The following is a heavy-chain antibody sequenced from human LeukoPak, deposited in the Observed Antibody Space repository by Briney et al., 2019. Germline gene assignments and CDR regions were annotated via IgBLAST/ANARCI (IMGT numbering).Heavy chain of an antibody. J-gene: IGHJ5*02. V-gene: IGHV6-1*01. CDR1: GDTVSSNSAT. Sequence: SQTLSLTCAISGDTVSSNSATWNWIRQSPSRGLEWLGRTYYRSKWYNDYAVSVKSRITINPDTSKNQFSLQMNSVTPEDTAVYYCVRVNTALGYFDPWGQGTLVTVSS. D-gene: IGHD5-12*01. CDR3: VRVNTALGYFDP. CDR2: TYYRSKWYN.